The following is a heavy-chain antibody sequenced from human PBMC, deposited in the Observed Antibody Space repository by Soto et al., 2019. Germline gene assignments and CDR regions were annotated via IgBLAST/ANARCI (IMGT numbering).Heavy chain of an antibody. CDR1: GFTFNSST. V-gene: IGHV3-30-3*01. J-gene: IGHJ4*02. Sequence: GGSLRLSCAASGFTFNSSTMHWVRQAPGKSLEWVAVISYDGTNKYYADSVKGRFTISRDNSTNTLYLQMNSLRAEDTAVYYCARAKLPPQIKEKHQYHYATSAFPLGYWGQGSLVTVST. CDR3: ARAKLPPQIKEKHQYHYATSAFPLGY. D-gene: IGHD3-22*01. CDR2: ISYDGTNK.